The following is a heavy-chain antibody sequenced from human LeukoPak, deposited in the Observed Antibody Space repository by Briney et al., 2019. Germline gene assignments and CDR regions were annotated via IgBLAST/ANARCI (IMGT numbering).Heavy chain of an antibody. CDR3: ARSHDVDIVATIYYFDY. D-gene: IGHD5-12*01. V-gene: IGHV5-51*01. CDR2: IYPGDSDT. Sequence: GESLKISCKGSGYSFTSYWIGWVRQMPGKGLEWMGIIYPGDSDTRYSPSFQGQVTISADKSISTAYLQWSSLKASDTAMYYCARSHDVDIVATIYYFDYWGQGTLVTVSS. J-gene: IGHJ4*02. CDR1: GYSFTSYW.